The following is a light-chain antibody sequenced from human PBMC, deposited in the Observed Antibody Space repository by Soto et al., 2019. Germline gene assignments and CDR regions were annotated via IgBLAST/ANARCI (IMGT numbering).Light chain of an antibody. Sequence: EVVLTQSPGTLSLSPGDRATFSCRASQRLSSSYVAWYQQKPGQAPRLLIYDTATRVTGTPDRFSGSGSGTDFTLTISRMDKADFSVYYCQYYGDPSGTFGQGTKVE. V-gene: IGKV3-20*01. J-gene: IGKJ1*01. CDR3: QYYGDPSGT. CDR2: DTA. CDR1: QRLSSSY.